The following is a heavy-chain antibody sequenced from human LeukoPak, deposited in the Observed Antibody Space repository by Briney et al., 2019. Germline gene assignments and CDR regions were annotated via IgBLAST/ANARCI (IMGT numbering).Heavy chain of an antibody. CDR3: ARGLPSSTRTYNWFDP. CDR2: IHYDGGNE. J-gene: IGHJ5*02. V-gene: IGHV3-30*02. CDR1: GFTFSTYG. D-gene: IGHD2-2*01. Sequence: GGSLRLSCAASGFTFSTYGMHWVRQAPGKGLEWVAFIHYDGGNEYNGDSVKGRFTISRDNSKNTLYLQMNSLRPEGTAVYYCARGLPSSTRTYNWFDPWGPGTLVTVSS.